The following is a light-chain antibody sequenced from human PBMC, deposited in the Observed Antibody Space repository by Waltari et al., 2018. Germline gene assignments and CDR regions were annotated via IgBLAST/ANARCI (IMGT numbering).Light chain of an antibody. V-gene: IGKV3-20*01. CDR3: QKYDYLPAT. Sequence: EVVWTQSPGTMSWPQGERATLSCRASQSVRTYLAWYQQKPGQAPRLLIYGTSTRATGTPDRFSGSGSGTDFSLTISRLEPEDFAVYYCQKYDYLPATFGQGTKVEI. CDR1: QSVRTY. J-gene: IGKJ1*01. CDR2: GTS.